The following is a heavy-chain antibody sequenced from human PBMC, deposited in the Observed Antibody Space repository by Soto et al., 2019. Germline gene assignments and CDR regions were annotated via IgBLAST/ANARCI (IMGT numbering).Heavy chain of an antibody. Sequence: SETLSLTCSVSGDSISSVDYFWAWIRQPPGQALEYIGYIYKSATTYYNPSFESRVAISLDTSKSQFSLNVTSVTAADTAVYFCARGRYCLTGRCFPNWFDSWGQGTLVTVS. CDR2: IYKSATT. CDR1: GDSISSVDYF. CDR3: ARGRYCLTGRCFPNWFDS. V-gene: IGHV4-30-4*01. J-gene: IGHJ5*01. D-gene: IGHD2-15*01.